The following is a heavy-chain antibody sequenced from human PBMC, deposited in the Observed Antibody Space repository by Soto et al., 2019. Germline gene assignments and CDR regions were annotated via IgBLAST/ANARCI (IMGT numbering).Heavy chain of an antibody. CDR1: GYTFTCYD. V-gene: IGHV1-8*01. J-gene: IGHJ6*03. CDR2: MNPNSGNT. D-gene: IGHD2-2*01. CDR3: ARYAADDIVVVPAAMGYYYYYMDV. Sequence: GASVKVSCKASGYTFTCYDINWVRQATGQGLEWMGWMNPNSGNTGYAQKFQGRVTMTRNTSISTAYMELSSLRSEDTAVYYCARYAADDIVVVPAAMGYYYYYMDVWGKGTTVTVSS.